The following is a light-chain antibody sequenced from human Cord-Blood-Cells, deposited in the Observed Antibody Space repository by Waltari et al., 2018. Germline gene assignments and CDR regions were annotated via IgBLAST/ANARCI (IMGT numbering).Light chain of an antibody. CDR3: SSYAGSNNYV. CDR2: EVS. Sequence: QSALTQPPSASGSPEQSVTIPCTGTSSNVGGYNYVSWYQHHPGKAPKLMIYEVSKRPSGVPDRFSGSKSGNTASLTVSGLQAEDEADYYCSSYAGSNNYVFGTGTKVTVL. V-gene: IGLV2-8*01. J-gene: IGLJ1*01. CDR1: SSNVGGYNY.